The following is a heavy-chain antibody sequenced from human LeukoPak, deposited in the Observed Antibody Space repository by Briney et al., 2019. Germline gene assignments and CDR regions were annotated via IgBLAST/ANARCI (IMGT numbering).Heavy chain of an antibody. J-gene: IGHJ4*02. Sequence: GASVKVSCKASGGTFSSYSINWVRQVPGQGLEWMGGIIPIFGTVKYAHKFQGRVTTTADESTSTAYMELSSLRSEDTAVYYCAAFPYGDYRYYFDYWGQGTLVTVSS. V-gene: IGHV1-69*13. D-gene: IGHD4-17*01. CDR3: AAFPYGDYRYYFDY. CDR2: IIPIFGTV. CDR1: GGTFSSYS.